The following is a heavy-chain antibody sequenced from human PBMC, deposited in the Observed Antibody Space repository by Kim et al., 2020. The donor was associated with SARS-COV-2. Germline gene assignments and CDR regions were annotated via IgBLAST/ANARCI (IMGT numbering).Heavy chain of an antibody. V-gene: IGHV4-34*01. D-gene: IGHD5-12*01. Sequence: SETLSLTCAVYGGSFSGYYWSWIRQPPGKGLEWIGEINHSGSTNYNPSLKSRVTISVDTSKNQFSLKLSSVTAADTAVYYCARGSGPVEMATGHYFDYWGQGTLVTVSS. CDR2: INHSGST. J-gene: IGHJ4*02. CDR1: GGSFSGYY. CDR3: ARGSGPVEMATGHYFDY.